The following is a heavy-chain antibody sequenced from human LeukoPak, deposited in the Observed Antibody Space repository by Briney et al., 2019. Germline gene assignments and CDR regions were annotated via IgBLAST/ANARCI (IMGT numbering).Heavy chain of an antibody. V-gene: IGHV3-30*04. Sequence: PGRSLRLSCAASGFTFASYAFHWVRQAPGKGLEWVAVISYDGSSKYYADSVKGRFTISRDNSKNTLFLQMNSLRLEDTAVYYCASCAGGWELLTKSTFDYWGQGTLVTVSS. CDR2: ISYDGSSK. CDR3: ASCAGGWELLTKSTFDY. D-gene: IGHD1-26*01. CDR1: GFTFASYA. J-gene: IGHJ4*02.